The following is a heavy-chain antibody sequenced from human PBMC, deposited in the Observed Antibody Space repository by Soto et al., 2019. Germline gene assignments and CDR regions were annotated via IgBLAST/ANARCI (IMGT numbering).Heavy chain of an antibody. J-gene: IGHJ4*02. CDR3: ASPGPYDSSGYYASDY. CDR2: INPFDGSR. V-gene: IGHV1-46*01. CDR1: GYIFTSYY. D-gene: IGHD3-22*01. Sequence: ASVKVSCKASGYIFTSYYIHWVRQAPGQGLEWMGWINPFDGSRMFAQSFQGRVTITADESTSTAYMELNSLRAEDTAVYYCASPGPYDSSGYYASDYWGQGTLVTVSS.